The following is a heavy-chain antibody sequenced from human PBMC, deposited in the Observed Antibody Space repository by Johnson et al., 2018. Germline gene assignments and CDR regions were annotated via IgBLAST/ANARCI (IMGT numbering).Heavy chain of an antibody. CDR2: ISGSGGST. J-gene: IGHJ6*02. V-gene: IGHV3-23*04. CDR3: AKADYGDYIDGMDV. Sequence: AQLVESGGGLVQPGGSLRLACAASGFTFSSYAMSWVRQAPGKGLEWVSAISGSGGSTYYADSVKGRFTISRDNSKTTLYLQMNSLRAEDTAVYYCAKADYGDYIDGMDVWGQGTTVTVSS. D-gene: IGHD4-17*01. CDR1: GFTFSSYA.